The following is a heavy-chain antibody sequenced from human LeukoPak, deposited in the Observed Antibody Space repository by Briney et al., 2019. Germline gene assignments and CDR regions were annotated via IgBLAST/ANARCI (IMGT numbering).Heavy chain of an antibody. V-gene: IGHV3-30-3*01. D-gene: IGHD6-19*01. CDR2: ISYEGDNK. J-gene: IGHJ4*02. Sequence: PGKSLRLSCAASGFTFDTYAMHWVRQAPGKGLDWVAVISYEGDNKYYADSVKGRVTISRDNSKNTLFLDMNSPRTEDTAVYYCARVQYTSGWYGYFDCWGEGTLVTVSS. CDR3: ARVQYTSGWYGYFDC. CDR1: GFTFDTYA.